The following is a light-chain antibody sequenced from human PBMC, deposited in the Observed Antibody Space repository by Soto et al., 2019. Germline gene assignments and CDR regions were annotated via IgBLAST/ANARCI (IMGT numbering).Light chain of an antibody. Sequence: GLSQSPGTLSLSTGERATLSSRSSQSLTRDLAWYQQKPGQAPRLLIYGASFRATGVPARFSGSGSGTDFTLTISSLEPEDFAVYYCQHRSNWPQTFGQGTKVAIK. CDR3: QHRSNWPQT. V-gene: IGKV3-11*01. CDR1: QSLTRD. CDR2: GAS. J-gene: IGKJ1*01.